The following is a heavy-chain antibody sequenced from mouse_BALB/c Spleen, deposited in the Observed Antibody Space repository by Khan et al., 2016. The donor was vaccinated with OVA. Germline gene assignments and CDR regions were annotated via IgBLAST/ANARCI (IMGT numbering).Heavy chain of an antibody. D-gene: IGHD2-14*01. CDR3: ARDGAYYRNDGWFAY. V-gene: IGHV1-4*01. CDR2: INPSSGYT. J-gene: IGHJ3*01. CDR1: GYTFISYT. Sequence: VQLQQSGAELTRPGASVKMSCKASGYTFISYTIHWIKQRPGQGLEWIGYINPSSGYTNYNQKFKDKATLTADKSSTTAYMQLSSLTSDDSVVYYCARDGAYYRNDGWFAYWGQGTLVTVSA.